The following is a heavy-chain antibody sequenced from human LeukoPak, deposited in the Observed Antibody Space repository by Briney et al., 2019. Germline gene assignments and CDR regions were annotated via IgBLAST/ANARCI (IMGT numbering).Heavy chain of an antibody. J-gene: IGHJ4*02. D-gene: IGHD3-22*01. Sequence: GGSLRLSCAASGFTFSSYAMSWVRQAPGKGLEWVSAISGSGGSTYYADSVKGRFTISRDNSKNTLYLQMNSLRAEDTAVYYCARQKGGITMIVVVITTASDYWGQGTLVTVSS. CDR2: ISGSGGST. CDR1: GFTFSSYA. CDR3: ARQKGGITMIVVVITTASDY. V-gene: IGHV3-23*01.